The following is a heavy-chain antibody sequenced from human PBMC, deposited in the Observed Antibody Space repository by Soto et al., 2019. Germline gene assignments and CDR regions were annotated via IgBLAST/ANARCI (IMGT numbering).Heavy chain of an antibody. CDR2: ISSSGYST. D-gene: IGHD2-21*02. Sequence: PGGPLRLSCAASRFTFNNYAMSWVRQAPGKGLEWVSAISSSGYSTYYADSVKGRFTISRDNSKNTVYLQMNNLRAEDTAVYYCAKGSVVVAAKFDSWGQGTLVTVSS. V-gene: IGHV3-23*01. CDR3: AKGSVVVAAKFDS. CDR1: RFTFNNYA. J-gene: IGHJ4*02.